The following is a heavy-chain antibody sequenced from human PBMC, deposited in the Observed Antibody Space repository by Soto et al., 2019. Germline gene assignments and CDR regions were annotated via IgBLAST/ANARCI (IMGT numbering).Heavy chain of an antibody. J-gene: IGHJ4*02. D-gene: IGHD5-12*01. CDR3: ARDKGRDGYNFVDY. CDR2: IYHSGST. V-gene: IGHV4-4*02. Sequence: LSLTCAVSGGSISSSNWWSWVRQPPGKGLEWIGEIYHSGSTNYNPSLKSRVTISVDKSKNQFSLKLSSVTAADTAVYYCARDKGRDGYNFVDYWGQGTLVTVSS. CDR1: GGSISSSNW.